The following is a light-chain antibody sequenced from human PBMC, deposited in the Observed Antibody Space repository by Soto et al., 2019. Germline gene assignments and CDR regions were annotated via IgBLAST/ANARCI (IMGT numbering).Light chain of an antibody. V-gene: IGLV2-8*01. Sequence: QSALTQPPSASGSPGQSVTISCTGTSRDVGGYNYVSWYQQYPGRAPKLMIYEVTKRPSGVPDRFSGSKSGNTASLTVSGLQAEGEADYYCSSYAASNNFYFVFGGGTKVTVL. CDR2: EVT. CDR1: SRDVGGYNY. J-gene: IGLJ3*02. CDR3: SSYAASNNFYFV.